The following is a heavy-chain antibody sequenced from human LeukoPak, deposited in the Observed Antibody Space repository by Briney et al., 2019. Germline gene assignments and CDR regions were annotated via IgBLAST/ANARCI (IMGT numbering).Heavy chain of an antibody. Sequence: SETLSLTCTVSGGSISSYYWSWIRQPPGKGLEWIGSIYHSGSTYYNPSLKSRVTISVDTSKNQFSLKLSSVTAADTAVYYCARAATYYYDSSGYENDAFDIWGQGTMVTVSS. CDR3: ARAATYYYDSSGYENDAFDI. CDR1: GGSISSYY. D-gene: IGHD3-22*01. V-gene: IGHV4-38-2*02. CDR2: IYHSGST. J-gene: IGHJ3*02.